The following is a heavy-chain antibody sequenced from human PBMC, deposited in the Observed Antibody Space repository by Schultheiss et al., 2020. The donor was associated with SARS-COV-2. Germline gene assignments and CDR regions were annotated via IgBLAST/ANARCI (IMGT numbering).Heavy chain of an antibody. Sequence: GGSLRLSCAASGFTFSYYSMNWVRQAPGKGLEWVSSISSSSSYIYYADSVKGRFTISRDNAKNSLYLQMNSLRAEDTAVYYCARDAQIVVVVAAPSPRYYYYYGMDVWGQGTTVTVSS. CDR3: ARDAQIVVVVAAPSPRYYYYYGMDV. CDR2: ISSSSSYI. D-gene: IGHD2-15*01. J-gene: IGHJ6*02. V-gene: IGHV3-21*01. CDR1: GFTFSYYS.